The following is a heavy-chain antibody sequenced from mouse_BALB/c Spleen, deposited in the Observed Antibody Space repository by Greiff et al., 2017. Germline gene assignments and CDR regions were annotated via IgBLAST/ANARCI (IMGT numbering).Heavy chain of an antibody. Sequence: VQLQQSGAELVKPGASVKLSCTASGFNIKDTYMHWVKQRPEQGLEWIGRIDPANGNTKYDPKFQGKATITADTSSNTAYLQLSSLTSEDTAVYYCARSYYYGSSSPWFAYWGQGTLVTVSA. V-gene: IGHV14-3*02. CDR2: IDPANGNT. D-gene: IGHD1-1*01. CDR1: GFNIKDTY. J-gene: IGHJ3*01. CDR3: ARSYYYGSSSPWFAY.